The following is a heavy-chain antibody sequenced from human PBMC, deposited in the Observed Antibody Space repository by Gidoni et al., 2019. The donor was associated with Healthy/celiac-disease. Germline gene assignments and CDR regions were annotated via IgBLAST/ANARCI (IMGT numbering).Heavy chain of an antibody. CDR3: AKGSPARSQPYYDYIWGSYRYTPFDY. CDR1: GFTFRSYA. V-gene: IGHV3-23*01. J-gene: IGHJ4*02. CDR2: ISGSGGST. Sequence: EVQLLESGGGLVQPGGSLGLSCAASGFTFRSYAMSWVRQAPGKGLEWVSAISGSGGSTYYADSVKGRFTISRDNSKNTLYLQMNSLRAEDTAVYYCAKGSPARSQPYYDYIWGSYRYTPFDYWGQGTLVTVSS. D-gene: IGHD3-16*02.